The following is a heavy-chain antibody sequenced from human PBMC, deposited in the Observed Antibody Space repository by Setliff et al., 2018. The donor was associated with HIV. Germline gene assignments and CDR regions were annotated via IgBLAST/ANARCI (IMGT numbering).Heavy chain of an antibody. J-gene: IGHJ4*02. V-gene: IGHV4-39*01. D-gene: IGHD5-12*01. Sequence: SETLSLTCTVSGGPVTSSSYFWGWVRQPPGKGLEWIGSVYYTGSTFYNPSLKSRVTISVDTSKNQFSLKLSSVTAADTAVYYCARRHNDYSLYYFDSWGQGTLVTVSS. CDR1: GGPVTSSSYF. CDR3: ARRHNDYSLYYFDS. CDR2: VYYTGST.